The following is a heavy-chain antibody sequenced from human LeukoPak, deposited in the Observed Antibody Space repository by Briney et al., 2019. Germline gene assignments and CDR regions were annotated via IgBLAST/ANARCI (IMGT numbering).Heavy chain of an antibody. Sequence: TGGSLRLSCVASGYTFSRYWMNWVRQTPGKGLEWVSSISNGGSATYYVDSVRGRFTISRDNAKNSLSLQMNSLRADDTAVYYCKRENYVHDYWGQGTLVTVSS. CDR2: ISNGGSAT. CDR1: GYTFSRYW. CDR3: KRENYVHDY. J-gene: IGHJ4*02. D-gene: IGHD3-10*02. V-gene: IGHV3-7*03.